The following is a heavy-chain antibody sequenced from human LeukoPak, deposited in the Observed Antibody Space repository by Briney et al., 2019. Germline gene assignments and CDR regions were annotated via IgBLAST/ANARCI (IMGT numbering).Heavy chain of an antibody. D-gene: IGHD2-15*01. Sequence: GASVKVSCKASGYXFTGYYIHWVRQAPGQGLEWTGWINPHNGGTNYAQKFRGRVTMTRDTSIGTAYMELSRLRSDDTAVYYCARGYCSGGDCYEFDYWGQGTLVTVSS. V-gene: IGHV1-2*02. J-gene: IGHJ4*02. CDR1: GYXFTGYY. CDR2: INPHNGGT. CDR3: ARGYCSGGDCYEFDY.